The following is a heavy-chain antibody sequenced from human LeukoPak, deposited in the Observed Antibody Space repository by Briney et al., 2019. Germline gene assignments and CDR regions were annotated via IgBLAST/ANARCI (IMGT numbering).Heavy chain of an antibody. D-gene: IGHD3-22*01. CDR1: GFTFSHYW. CDR3: ARNYGSSGYYLGY. V-gene: IGHV3-7*01. CDR2: INEDGSEK. J-gene: IGHJ4*02. Sequence: GGSLRLSCAGTGFTFSHYWMSWIRQAPGKGLEWVANINEDGSEKYYVDSVKGRFTISRDNAKNSLYLQMNSLRAEDTAVYYCARNYGSSGYYLGYWGQGTLVTVSS.